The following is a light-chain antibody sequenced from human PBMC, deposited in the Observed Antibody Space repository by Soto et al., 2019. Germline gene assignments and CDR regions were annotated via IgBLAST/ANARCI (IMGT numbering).Light chain of an antibody. CDR3: QKYGNSPIP. CDR1: ERIYSAY. V-gene: IGKV3-20*01. CDR2: GTS. J-gene: IGKJ5*01. Sequence: EVVLTQSPGTLSLSRGERATLSCRASERIYSAYLGWYQQKPGQAPRLLIYGTSSRATGIPDRFSGSGSGTDFTLNISRTEHEDFGVYYFQKYGNSPIPFGQGTRREI.